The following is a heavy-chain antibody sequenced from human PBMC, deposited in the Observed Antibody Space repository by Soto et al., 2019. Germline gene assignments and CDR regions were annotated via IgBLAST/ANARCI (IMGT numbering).Heavy chain of an antibody. V-gene: IGHV1-3*01. Sequence: ASLKVSCKASGYTFTSYAMHWVRQAPGQRLEWMGWINAGNGNTKYSQKFQGRVTITRDTSASTAYMELSSLRSEDTAVYYCARAGGNIVVVPAANNWFDPWGQGTLVTVSS. D-gene: IGHD2-2*01. CDR3: ARAGGNIVVVPAANNWFDP. CDR2: INAGNGNT. J-gene: IGHJ5*02. CDR1: GYTFTSYA.